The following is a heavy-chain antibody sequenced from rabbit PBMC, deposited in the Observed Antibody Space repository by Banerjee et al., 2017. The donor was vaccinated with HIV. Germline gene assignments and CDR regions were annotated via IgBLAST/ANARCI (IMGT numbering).Heavy chain of an antibody. J-gene: IGHJ4*01. CDR2: IHVGSSGST. V-gene: IGHV1S45*01. CDR3: ARDLGGSIHL. CDR1: GFSFSGSYW. D-gene: IGHD4-2*01. Sequence: QEQLEETGGGLVQPGGSLTLSCKASGFSFSGSYWTCWVRQAPGKGLELIACIHVGSSGSTYYASWAKGRFTISKTSSTTVTLQMTSLTAADTATYLCARDLGGSIHLWGPGTLVTVS.